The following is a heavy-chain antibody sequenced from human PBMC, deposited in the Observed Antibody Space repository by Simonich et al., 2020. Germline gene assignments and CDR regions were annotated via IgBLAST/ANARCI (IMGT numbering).Heavy chain of an antibody. V-gene: IGHV4-39*01. CDR3: ARWAYSSSYFDY. D-gene: IGHD6-6*01. Sequence: QVQLQESGPGLVKPSETLSLTCAVSGYSISSSSYYWGWIRQPPGKGLEWIGSIYYSGSTYYNPSLKSRVTISVDTSKNQFSLKLSAVTAADTAVYYCARWAYSSSYFDYWGQGTLVTVSS. CDR2: IYYSGST. CDR1: GYSISSSSYY. J-gene: IGHJ4*02.